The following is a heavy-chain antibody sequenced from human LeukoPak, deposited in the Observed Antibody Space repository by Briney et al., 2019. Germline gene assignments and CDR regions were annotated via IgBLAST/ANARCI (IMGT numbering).Heavy chain of an antibody. CDR1: GFTFSSYA. D-gene: IGHD6-19*01. V-gene: IGHV3-23*01. J-gene: IGHJ4*02. CDR3: AASPESIAVAG. Sequence: GGSLRLSCAASGFTFSSYAMSWVRQAPGKGLEWVSAISGSGGSTYYADSVKGRFTISRDISKNTLYLQMNSLRAEDTAVYYCAASPESIAVAGWGQGTLVTVSS. CDR2: ISGSGGST.